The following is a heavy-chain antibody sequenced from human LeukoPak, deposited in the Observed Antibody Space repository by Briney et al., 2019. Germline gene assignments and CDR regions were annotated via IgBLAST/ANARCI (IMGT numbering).Heavy chain of an antibody. CDR3: ARDWDHFDFDS. Sequence: GGSLRLSCAASGFTFSTYWMHWVRQAPGKGLVWVSRIKGDGSHTVYADSVKGRFTISRDNAKNTLFLQMRSLRVEDTAVYYCARDWDHFDFDSWGQGTLVTVSS. D-gene: IGHD1-26*01. V-gene: IGHV3-74*01. CDR2: IKGDGSHT. CDR1: GFTFSTYW. J-gene: IGHJ5*01.